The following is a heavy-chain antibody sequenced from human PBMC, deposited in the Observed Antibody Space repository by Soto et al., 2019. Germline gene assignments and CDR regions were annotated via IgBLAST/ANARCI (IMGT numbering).Heavy chain of an antibody. CDR2: IYYSGST. J-gene: IGHJ5*02. Sequence: QLQLQESCAGLVKPSETLSLTCTVSGDSISSSSFHWGWIRQPPGKGLEWIGSIYYSGSTYYSPSLKSRVTISVDTSKNQFSLKLSSVTAADTAVYYCARRDRAAGSDWWFDPWGQGTLVTVSS. V-gene: IGHV4-39*01. CDR3: ARRDRAAGSDWWFDP. D-gene: IGHD6-13*01. CDR1: GDSISSSSFH.